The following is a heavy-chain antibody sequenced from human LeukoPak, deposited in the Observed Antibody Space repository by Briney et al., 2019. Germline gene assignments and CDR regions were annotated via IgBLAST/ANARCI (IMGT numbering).Heavy chain of an antibody. Sequence: GASVKVSCKVSGYTLTELSMHWVRQAPGKGLEWMGGFDPEDGETIYAQKFQGRVTMTEDTSTDTAYMELSSLRSEDTAVYYCARSPLRFDRRDGYNQYYFDYWGQGTLVTVSS. V-gene: IGHV1-24*01. D-gene: IGHD5-24*01. CDR1: GYTLTELS. J-gene: IGHJ4*02. CDR2: FDPEDGET. CDR3: ARSPLRFDRRDGYNQYYFDY.